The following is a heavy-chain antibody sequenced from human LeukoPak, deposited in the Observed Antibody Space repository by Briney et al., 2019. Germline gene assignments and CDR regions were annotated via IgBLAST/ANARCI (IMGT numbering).Heavy chain of an antibody. V-gene: IGHV4-34*01. CDR3: ARGDYDYVWGSYRYGGYDY. CDR1: GGSFSGYY. J-gene: IGHJ4*02. Sequence: KPSETLSLTCAVYGGSFSGYYWSWIRQPPGKGLEWIGEINHSGSTNYNPSLKSRVTISVDTSKNQFSLKLSSVTAADTAVYYCARGDYDYVWGSYRYGGYDYWGQGTLVTVSS. CDR2: INHSGST. D-gene: IGHD3-16*02.